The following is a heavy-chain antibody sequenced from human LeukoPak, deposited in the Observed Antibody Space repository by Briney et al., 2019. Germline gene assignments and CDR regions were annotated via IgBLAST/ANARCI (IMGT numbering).Heavy chain of an antibody. CDR1: GGSISSSSYY. Sequence: SETLSLTCTVSGGSISSSSYYWDWIRQSPGKGLEWIGNIYSGGSTYYTPSLKSRVTISVDTSKNQFSLKLSSVTAADTAIYFCARHSRSGSGGYENAFDIWGEGTMVTVSS. V-gene: IGHV4-39*01. D-gene: IGHD5-12*01. CDR2: IYSGGST. CDR3: ARHSRSGSGGYENAFDI. J-gene: IGHJ3*02.